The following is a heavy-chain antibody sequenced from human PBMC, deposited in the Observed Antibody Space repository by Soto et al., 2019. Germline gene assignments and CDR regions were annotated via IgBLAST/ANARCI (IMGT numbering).Heavy chain of an antibody. CDR2: IYWDDDK. Sequence: GSGPTLVNPTQTLTLTCTFSGFSLSTSGVGVGWIRQPPGKALEWLALIYWDDDKRYSPSLKSRLTITKDTSKNQVVLTMTNMDPVDTATYYCAHTAFYDFWSGYPDYYYCYMDVWGKGTTVTVSS. CDR3: AHTAFYDFWSGYPDYYYCYMDV. CDR1: GFSLSTSGVG. D-gene: IGHD3-3*01. J-gene: IGHJ6*03. V-gene: IGHV2-5*02.